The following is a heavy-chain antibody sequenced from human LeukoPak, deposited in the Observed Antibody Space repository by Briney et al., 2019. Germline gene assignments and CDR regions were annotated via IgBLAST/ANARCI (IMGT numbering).Heavy chain of an antibody. V-gene: IGHV1-69*06. Sequence: ASVKVSCKASGGTFSSYTISWVRQAPGQGLEWMGGIIPIFDTAIYAQKFQGTVTITADKSTSTAYMELSSLRSEDTAVYYCARDSAEQLADGFDIWGQGTMVTVSS. D-gene: IGHD6-13*01. CDR3: ARDSAEQLADGFDI. CDR2: IIPIFDTA. J-gene: IGHJ3*02. CDR1: GGTFSSYT.